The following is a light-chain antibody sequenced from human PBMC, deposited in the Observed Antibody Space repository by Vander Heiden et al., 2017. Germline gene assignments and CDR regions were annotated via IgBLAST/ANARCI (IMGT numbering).Light chain of an antibody. CDR3: QQLNGYPLT. J-gene: IGKJ4*01. Sequence: DIQLTQSPSFLSASVGARVTITCRASQGISSYLAWYQQKPGKAPKLLIYAASTLQRGVPSRFSGSGSGTEFTLTISRLHPEDFTTYYCQQLNGYPLTFGGGTKVEIK. CDR2: AAS. CDR1: QGISSY. V-gene: IGKV1-9*01.